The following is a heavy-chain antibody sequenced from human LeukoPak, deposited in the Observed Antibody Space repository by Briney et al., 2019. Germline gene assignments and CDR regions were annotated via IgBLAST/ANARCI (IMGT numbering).Heavy chain of an antibody. J-gene: IGHJ5*02. D-gene: IGHD2-2*01. CDR3: ARGLSSSWYWFDT. V-gene: IGHV4-61*02. CDR1: GGSISSESYD. Sequence: SETLSLACTVSGGSISSESYDWSWIRQRAGKGLEWTGRINTSGNINYNPSLKSRVTLSVDTSNNQFSLKLSSLTAADTAVYYCARGLSSSWYWFDTWGQGTLVTVSS. CDR2: INTSGNI.